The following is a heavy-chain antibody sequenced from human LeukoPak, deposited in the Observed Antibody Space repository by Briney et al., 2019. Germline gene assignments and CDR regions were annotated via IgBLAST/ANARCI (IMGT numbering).Heavy chain of an antibody. Sequence: SSETLSLTCTVSGGSISSSYWSWIRQPPGKRLEWIGYIYSSGTTNSNPSLKSRVTISVDTSKNQFSLKLSSVTAADTAVYYCARSRGKGVRPLAPFDYWGQGTLVTVSS. CDR3: ARSRGKGVRPLAPFDY. J-gene: IGHJ4*02. CDR1: GGSISSSY. V-gene: IGHV4-59*01. D-gene: IGHD3-10*01. CDR2: IYSSGTT.